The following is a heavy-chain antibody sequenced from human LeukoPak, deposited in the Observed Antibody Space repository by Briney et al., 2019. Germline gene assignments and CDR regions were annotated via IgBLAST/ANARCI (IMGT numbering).Heavy chain of an antibody. Sequence: GGSLRLSCAASGFTFSSYAMSWVRQAPGKGLEWVSAISGSGGSTYYADSVKGRFTISRDNSKNTAYLQMNSLKTEDTAIYYCTRVAARPSGWGQGTLVTVSS. CDR3: TRVAARPSG. V-gene: IGHV3-23*01. J-gene: IGHJ4*02. CDR1: GFTFSSYA. D-gene: IGHD6-6*01. CDR2: ISGSGGST.